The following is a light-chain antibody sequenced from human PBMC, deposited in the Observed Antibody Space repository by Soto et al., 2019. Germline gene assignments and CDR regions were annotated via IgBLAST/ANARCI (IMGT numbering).Light chain of an antibody. J-gene: IGKJ1*01. CDR2: GAS. CDR3: QQYTNWPRT. CDR1: RNVGTN. Sequence: DIEMTQSPGSLSASPGDRATISCRASRNVGTNLAWYQQKPGQAPRLLIYGASTMATGIPARFSGSGSGTEFTLTISSLQSEDFAVYYCQQYTNWPRTFGQGTKVDIK. V-gene: IGKV3-15*01.